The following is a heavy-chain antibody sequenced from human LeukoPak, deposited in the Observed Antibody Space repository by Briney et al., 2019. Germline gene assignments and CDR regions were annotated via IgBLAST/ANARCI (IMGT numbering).Heavy chain of an antibody. CDR2: IIPILGIA. Sequence: SVKVSCKASGGTFSSYAISWVRQAPGQGLEWMGRIIPILGIANYAQKFQGRVTITADKSTSTAYMELSSLRSEDTAVYYCARVSMVRGVLYYFDYWGQGTLVTVSS. CDR1: GGTFSSYA. J-gene: IGHJ4*02. CDR3: ARVSMVRGVLYYFDY. V-gene: IGHV1-69*04. D-gene: IGHD3-10*01.